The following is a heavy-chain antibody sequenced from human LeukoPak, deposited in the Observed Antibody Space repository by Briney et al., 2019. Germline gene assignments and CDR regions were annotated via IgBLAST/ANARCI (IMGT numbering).Heavy chain of an antibody. J-gene: IGHJ6*02. CDR2: ISYDGSNK. D-gene: IGHD2-8*01. V-gene: IGHV3-30-3*01. CDR1: GFTFSSYA. Sequence: GGSLRLSCAASGFTFSSYAMHWVRQAPGKGLEWVAVISYDGSNKYYADSVKGRFTISRDNSKNTLYLQMNSLRAEDTAVYYCARAGNGGYTIYCYYGMDVWGQGTTVTVSS. CDR3: ARAGNGGYTIYCYYGMDV.